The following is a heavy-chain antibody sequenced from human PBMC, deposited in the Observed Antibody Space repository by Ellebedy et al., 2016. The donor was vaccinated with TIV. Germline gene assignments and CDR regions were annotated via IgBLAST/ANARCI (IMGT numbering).Heavy chain of an antibody. Sequence: KVSCKGSEYSFTNYWIGWVRQMPGKGLEWMGIIHPGDSDTRYSPSFQGQVTISADKSISTACLQWSSLKASDTAMYYCARGIQLWSKGFDYWGQGTLVTVSS. V-gene: IGHV5-51*01. CDR1: EYSFTNYW. D-gene: IGHD5-18*01. CDR3: ARGIQLWSKGFDY. CDR2: IHPGDSDT. J-gene: IGHJ4*02.